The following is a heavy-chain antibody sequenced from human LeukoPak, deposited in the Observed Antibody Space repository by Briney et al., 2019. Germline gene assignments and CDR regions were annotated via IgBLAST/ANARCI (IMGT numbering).Heavy chain of an antibody. D-gene: IGHD1-26*01. J-gene: IGHJ5*02. CDR1: GFTFSSYA. CDR2: ISGSST. V-gene: IGHV3-23*01. CDR3: ALHHGSYYAGRWFDP. Sequence: GGSLRLSCAASGFTFSSYAMSWVRQAPGKGLEWVSGISGSSTYYADSVKGRFTISRDNSKNTLYLQMNGLRAEDTAVYSCALHHGSYYAGRWFDPWGQGTLVTVSS.